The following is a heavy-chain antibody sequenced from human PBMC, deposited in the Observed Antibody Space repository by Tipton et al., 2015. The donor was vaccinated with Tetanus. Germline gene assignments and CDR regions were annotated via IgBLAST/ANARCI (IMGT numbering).Heavy chain of an antibody. Sequence: QSGPEVKKPGASVKVSCKASGYTFTKYGINWVRQAPGQGLEWMGWDSGYSGNTNYAQKLQGRVTMTTDTSTNTAYMELRSLTSDDTAVYFCARLVKQWLMPEDYWGQGTLVTVSS. CDR2: DSGYSGNT. CDR3: ARLVKQWLMPEDY. CDR1: GYTFTKYG. D-gene: IGHD6-19*01. J-gene: IGHJ4*02. V-gene: IGHV1-18*01.